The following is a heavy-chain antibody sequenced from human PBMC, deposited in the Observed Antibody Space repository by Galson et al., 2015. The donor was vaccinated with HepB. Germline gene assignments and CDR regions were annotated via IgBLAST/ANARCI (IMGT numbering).Heavy chain of an antibody. CDR1: GGSFSGYY. D-gene: IGHD1-26*01. CDR3: ARGLFRYLAT. V-gene: IGHV4-34*01. Sequence: SETLSLTCAVYGGSFSGYYWSWIRQPPGKGLEWIGEINHSGSTNYNPSLKSRVTISVDTSKNQFSLKLSSVTAADTAVYYCARGLFRYLATWGQGTLVTVSS. CDR2: INHSGST. J-gene: IGHJ4*02.